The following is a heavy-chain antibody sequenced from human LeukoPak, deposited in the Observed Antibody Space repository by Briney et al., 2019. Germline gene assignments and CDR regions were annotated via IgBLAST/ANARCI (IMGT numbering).Heavy chain of an antibody. J-gene: IGHJ4*02. CDR1: GFTFSSYG. Sequence: GSSLRLSCAASGFTFSSYGMHWVRQAPGKGLEWVAVIWYDGSNKYYADSVKGRFTISRDNSKNTLYLQMNSLRAEDTAVYYCARGGIAAAGTYFDYWGQGTLVTVSS. CDR2: IWYDGSNK. D-gene: IGHD6-13*01. V-gene: IGHV3-33*01. CDR3: ARGGIAAAGTYFDY.